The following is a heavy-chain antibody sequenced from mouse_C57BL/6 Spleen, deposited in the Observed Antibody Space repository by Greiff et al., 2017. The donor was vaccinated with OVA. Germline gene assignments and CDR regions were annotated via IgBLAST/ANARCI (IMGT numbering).Heavy chain of an antibody. V-gene: IGHV5-4*01. CDR3: ARDPLYSNYEGWFAY. D-gene: IGHD2-5*01. CDR1: GFTFSSYA. Sequence: DVMLVESGGGLVKPGGSLKLSCAASGFTFSSYAMSWVRQTPEKRLEWVATISDGGSYTYYPDNVKGRFTISRDNAKNNLYLQMSHLKSEDTAMYYCARDPLYSNYEGWFAYWGQGTLVTVSA. J-gene: IGHJ3*01. CDR2: ISDGGSYT.